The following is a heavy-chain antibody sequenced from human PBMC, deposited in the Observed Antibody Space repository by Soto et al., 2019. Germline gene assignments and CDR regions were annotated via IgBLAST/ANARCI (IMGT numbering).Heavy chain of an antibody. Sequence: QVQLVQSGAEVKKPGSSVKVSCRSSGDTFTSYPFIWVRQAPGQGLEWMGGIIPLFGTPNNAQKFQGRLTITADKSTSTVYMELSGLKSEDTAVYYCARNGVAGMDYWGQGTLVTVSS. CDR3: ARNGVAGMDY. D-gene: IGHD3-3*01. CDR2: IIPLFGTP. V-gene: IGHV1-69*06. J-gene: IGHJ4*02. CDR1: GDTFTSYP.